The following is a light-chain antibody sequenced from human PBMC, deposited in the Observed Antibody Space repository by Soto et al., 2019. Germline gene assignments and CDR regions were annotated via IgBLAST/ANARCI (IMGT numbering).Light chain of an antibody. Sequence: DIVMTQSPDSLAVSLGERATINCKSSQTLLYTSNNKSYLAWYQQRAGQPPKLLFFWASSRESGVPDRFSASGTGTDFTLTISSLQAEDVAVYFCQQYATTPRTFGRGTRVEIK. CDR1: QTLLYTSNNKSY. V-gene: IGKV4-1*01. CDR3: QQYATTPRT. J-gene: IGKJ4*02. CDR2: WAS.